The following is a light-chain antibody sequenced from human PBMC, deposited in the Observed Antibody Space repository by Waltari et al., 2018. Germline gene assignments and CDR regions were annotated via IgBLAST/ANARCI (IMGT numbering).Light chain of an antibody. CDR3: CSYAGSYTGV. Sequence: QSALTQPRSVSGSPGQSVTISCTGTSTDIGVYNYVSWYQQHPGKAPKLMVYDVPKRPSGVPGRLPGSKSGNTASLTISGLQAEDEADYYCCSYAGSYTGVFGTGTKVTV. J-gene: IGLJ1*01. V-gene: IGLV2-11*01. CDR1: STDIGVYNY. CDR2: DVP.